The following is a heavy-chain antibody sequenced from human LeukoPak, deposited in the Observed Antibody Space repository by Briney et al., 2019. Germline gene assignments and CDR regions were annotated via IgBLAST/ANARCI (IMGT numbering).Heavy chain of an antibody. V-gene: IGHV1-8*01. CDR1: GYTFTSYD. D-gene: IGHD4-17*01. CDR2: MNPNSGNT. CDR3: ARADYGDYYFDY. J-gene: IGHJ4*02. Sequence: ASVKVSCKASGYTFTSYDINWVRQATGQGLEWMGWMNPNSGNTGYAQKFQGRVTMTRNTSISTAYMELSSLRSEDTAVYYCARADYGDYYFDYWGQGTLVTVSS.